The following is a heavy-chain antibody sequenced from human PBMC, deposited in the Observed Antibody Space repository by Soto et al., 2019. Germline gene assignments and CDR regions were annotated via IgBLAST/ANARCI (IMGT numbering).Heavy chain of an antibody. Sequence: GGSLRLSCAASGFTFNSYTMAWVRQAPGKGLEWVSSISGSGGSPSYADSVQGRFTISRDNAKNTLYLQMNSLRAEDTAVYYCARGLILVITGFDYWGQGTVVTGSS. V-gene: IGHV3-23*01. D-gene: IGHD2-2*01. CDR3: ARGLILVITGFDY. CDR1: GFTFNSYT. CDR2: ISGSGGSP. J-gene: IGHJ4*02.